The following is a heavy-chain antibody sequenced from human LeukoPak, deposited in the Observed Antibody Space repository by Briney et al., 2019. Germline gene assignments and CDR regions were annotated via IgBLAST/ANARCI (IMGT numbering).Heavy chain of an antibody. CDR1: GFTFSTYA. CDR3: AKPLAYKRGAFDI. J-gene: IGHJ3*02. V-gene: IGHV3-30*02. CDR2: IWYDGSNK. Sequence: GGSLRLSCAASGFTFSTYAMHWVRQAPGKGLEWVAVIWYDGSNKYYADSVKGRFTISRDNSKNTLYLQMYSLRSEDTAVYYCAKPLAYKRGAFDIWGQGTMVTVSS. D-gene: IGHD1-1*01.